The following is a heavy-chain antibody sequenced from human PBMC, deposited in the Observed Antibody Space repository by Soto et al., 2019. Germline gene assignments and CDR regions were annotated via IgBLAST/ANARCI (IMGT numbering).Heavy chain of an antibody. CDR3: AKDKGGRYCSRTSCLYSFDY. V-gene: IGHV3-23*01. D-gene: IGHD2-2*01. CDR1: GFTFSTYA. CDR2: ISDSGST. Sequence: EVQLLESGGGLVQPGGSLRLSCTASGFTFSTYAMSWVRQAPGKGLEWVSTISDSGSTYYADSVKARFTISRDNSKNTLYREMDSLRAEDTAVYYCAKDKGGRYCSRTSCLYSFDYWGQGALVTVSS. J-gene: IGHJ4*02.